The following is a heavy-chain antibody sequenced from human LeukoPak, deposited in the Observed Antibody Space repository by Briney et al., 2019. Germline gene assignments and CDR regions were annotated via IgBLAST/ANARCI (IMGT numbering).Heavy chain of an antibody. J-gene: IGHJ6*03. CDR3: AKEITTKVVGYYYYFMDV. CDR1: GFSFSSHG. Sequence: EGSLRLSCAASGFSFSSHGMHWVRQAPGKGLEWVAFLRYDGFNEHYADSVQGRFTVSRDNAKNTLFLQMDSLRVEDTAVYYCAKEITTKVVGYYYYFMDVWGRGTPVTVSS. V-gene: IGHV3-30*02. CDR2: LRYDGFNE. D-gene: IGHD3-22*01.